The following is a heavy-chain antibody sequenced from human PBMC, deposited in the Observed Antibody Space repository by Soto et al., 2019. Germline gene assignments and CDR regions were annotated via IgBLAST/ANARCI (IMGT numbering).Heavy chain of an antibody. CDR3: ARSVVVVVAANYYYYGMDV. CDR2: IIPIFGTA. CDR1: GGTFSSYA. V-gene: IGHV1-69*13. J-gene: IGHJ6*02. D-gene: IGHD2-15*01. Sequence: SVKVSCKASGGTFSSYAISWVRQAPGQGLEWMGGIIPIFGTANYAQKFQGRVTITADESTSTAYMELSSLRSEDTAVYYCARSVVVVVAANYYYYGMDVWGQGTAVTVSS.